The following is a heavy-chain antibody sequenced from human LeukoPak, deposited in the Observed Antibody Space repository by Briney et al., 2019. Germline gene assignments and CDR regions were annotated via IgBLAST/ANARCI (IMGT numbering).Heavy chain of an antibody. V-gene: IGHV4-31*03. CDR3: ARAYYGSGTGMYGMDV. CDR1: GDSISSGGYY. Sequence: PSETLSLTCTVSGDSISSGGYYWSWIRQHPGKGLEWIGYIYYSGSTYYNPSLKSRVTISVDTSKNQFSLKLSSVTAADTAVYYCARAYYGSGTGMYGMDVWGQGTTVTVSS. CDR2: IYYSGST. J-gene: IGHJ6*02. D-gene: IGHD3-10*01.